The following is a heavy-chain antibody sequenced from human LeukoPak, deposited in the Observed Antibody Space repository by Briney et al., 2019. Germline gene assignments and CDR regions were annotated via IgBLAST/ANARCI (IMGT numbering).Heavy chain of an antibody. CDR1: GFTFSSYA. D-gene: IGHD3-22*01. Sequence: PGGSLRLSCAASGFTFSSYAMSWVRQAPGKGLVWVSAITGSGGSTYYADSVKGRFTISRDNSKNTLYLQMNSLRAEDTAVYYCAKGSGITMIVVVFQHWGQGTLVTVSS. CDR3: AKGSGITMIVVVFQH. CDR2: ITGSGGST. V-gene: IGHV3-23*01. J-gene: IGHJ1*01.